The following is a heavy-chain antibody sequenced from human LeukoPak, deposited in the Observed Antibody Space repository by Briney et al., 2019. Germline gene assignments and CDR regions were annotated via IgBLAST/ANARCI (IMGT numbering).Heavy chain of an antibody. J-gene: IGHJ4*02. CDR2: IYHSGST. V-gene: IGHV4-4*02. CDR1: GGSISNSNW. Sequence: PSETLSLTCTVSGGSISNSNWWSWVRQPPGKGLEWIGEIYHSGSTNYNPSLRSRVTISVDKSKNQFSLKQSSVTAADTAVYYCAKHYMGSYDNRGLDFWGQGTLVSVSS. CDR3: AKHYMGSYDNRGLDF. D-gene: IGHD3-10*01.